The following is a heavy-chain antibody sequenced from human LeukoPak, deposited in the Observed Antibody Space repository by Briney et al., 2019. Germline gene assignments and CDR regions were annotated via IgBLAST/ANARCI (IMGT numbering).Heavy chain of an antibody. CDR1: GGSFSGYY. V-gene: IGHV4-34*01. D-gene: IGHD3-22*01. Sequence: SETLSLTCAVYGGSFSGYYWSWIRQPPGKGLEWIGEINHSGSTNYNPSLKSRVTMSVDTSKNQFSLKLSSVTAADTAVYYCARGIGTSYESSRDAFDIWGQGTMVTVSS. CDR3: ARGIGTSYESSRDAFDI. J-gene: IGHJ3*02. CDR2: INHSGST.